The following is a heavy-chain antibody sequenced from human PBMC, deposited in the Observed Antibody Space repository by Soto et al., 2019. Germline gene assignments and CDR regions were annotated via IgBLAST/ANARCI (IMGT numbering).Heavy chain of an antibody. CDR2: IYHSGST. CDR1: GGSISSSNW. J-gene: IGHJ5*02. D-gene: IGHD2-2*01. V-gene: IGHV4-4*02. Sequence: PSETLSLTCAVSGGSISSSNWWSWVRQPPGKGLEWIGEIYHSGSTNYNPSLKSRVTISVDKSKNQFSLKLSSVTAADTAVYYCARGEGGNAKKISYCSSTRCQRRGWIDTWGQGTLVTLSS. CDR3: ARGEGGNAKKISYCSSTRCQRRGWIDT.